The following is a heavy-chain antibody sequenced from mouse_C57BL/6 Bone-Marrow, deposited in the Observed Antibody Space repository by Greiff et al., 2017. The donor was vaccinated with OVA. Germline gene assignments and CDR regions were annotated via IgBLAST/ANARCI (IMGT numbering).Heavy chain of an antibody. CDR2: ISDGGSYT. CDR1: GFTFSSYA. V-gene: IGHV5-4*01. Sequence: DVMLVESGGGLVKPGGSLKLSCAASGFTFSSYAMSWVRQTPEKRLEWVATISDGGSYTYYPDNVKGRFTISRDNAKNNLYLQMSHLKSEDTAMYYCARDRWLKVLFAYWGQGTLVTVS. D-gene: IGHD1-1*02. J-gene: IGHJ3*01. CDR3: ARDRWLKVLFAY.